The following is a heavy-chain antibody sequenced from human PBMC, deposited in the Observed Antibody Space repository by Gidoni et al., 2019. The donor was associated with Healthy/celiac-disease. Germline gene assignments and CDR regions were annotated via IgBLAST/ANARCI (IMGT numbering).Heavy chain of an antibody. CDR2: ISGSGGST. V-gene: IGHV3-23*01. CDR1: GFTFSSYA. Sequence: EVQLLESGGGLVQPGGSLRLSCAASGFTFSSYAMSWVHQAPGKGLEWVSAISGSGGSTYYADSVKGRFTISRDNSKNTLYLQMNSLRAEDTAVYYCAKDYGSGSYYNPKYAFDIWGQGTMVTVSS. D-gene: IGHD3-10*01. J-gene: IGHJ3*02. CDR3: AKDYGSGSYYNPKYAFDI.